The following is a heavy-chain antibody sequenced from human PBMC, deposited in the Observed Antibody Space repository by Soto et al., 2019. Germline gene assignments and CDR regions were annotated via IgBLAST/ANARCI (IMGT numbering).Heavy chain of an antibody. CDR1: GFNFSNYG. Sequence: QVQLVESGGGVVQPGRSLRLSCAASGFNFSNYGMQWVRQAPGKGLEWVAGIWFDGTKSHYADSVKGRFTISRDNSKNTLYLQMNSLRAEDTAVYSCARVSGRASAYYYYFYYMDVWGKGTTVTVSS. V-gene: IGHV3-33*01. CDR2: IWFDGTKS. J-gene: IGHJ6*03. D-gene: IGHD6-25*01. CDR3: ARVSGRASAYYYYFYYMDV.